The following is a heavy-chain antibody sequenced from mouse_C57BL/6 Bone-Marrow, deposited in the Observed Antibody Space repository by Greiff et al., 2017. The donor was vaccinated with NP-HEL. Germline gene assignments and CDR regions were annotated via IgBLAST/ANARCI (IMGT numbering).Heavy chain of an antibody. V-gene: IGHV1-50*01. Sequence: VQLQQSGAELVKPGASVKLSCKASGYTFTSYWMQWVKQRPGHGLEWIGAIDPSAGYTNYNQKFKGKATLTVDTSSSTAYMQLSSLTSEDSAVYYCSRDEYDWYCGVWGTGTAVTVSA. J-gene: IGHJ1*03. D-gene: IGHD5-1*01. CDR2: IDPSAGYT. CDR1: GYTFTSYW. CDR3: SRDEYDWYCGV.